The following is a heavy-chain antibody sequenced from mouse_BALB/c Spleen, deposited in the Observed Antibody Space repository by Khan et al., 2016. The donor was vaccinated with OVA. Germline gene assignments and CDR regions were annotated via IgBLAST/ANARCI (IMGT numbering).Heavy chain of an antibody. CDR2: IDPASGNI. V-gene: IGHV14-3*02. CDR3: VSPNWVAY. J-gene: IGHJ3*01. CDR1: DFNIKDTY. Sequence: VQLQQSGAELVKPGASVKLSCTASDFNIKDTYMHWVKQRPEQGLEWIGRIDPASGNIKYDPKFQGKATITADTSSNTTYLQLSSLTSEDTAVYYCVSPNWVAYWGQGTLVTVSA.